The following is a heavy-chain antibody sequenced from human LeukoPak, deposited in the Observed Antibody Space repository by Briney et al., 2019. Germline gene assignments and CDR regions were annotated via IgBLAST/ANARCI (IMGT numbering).Heavy chain of an antibody. Sequence: TLSLTCAVSGGSISSGGYSWSWIRQPPGKGLEWIVYIYHSGSTYYNPSLKSRVTISVYRSKNQFSLKLSSVTAADTAVYYCARAGAHCSSTSCPRTWFDHWGQGTLVTVSS. V-gene: IGHV4-30-2*01. CDR2: IYHSGST. D-gene: IGHD2-2*01. J-gene: IGHJ5*02. CDR1: GGSISSGGYS. CDR3: ARAGAHCSSTSCPRTWFDH.